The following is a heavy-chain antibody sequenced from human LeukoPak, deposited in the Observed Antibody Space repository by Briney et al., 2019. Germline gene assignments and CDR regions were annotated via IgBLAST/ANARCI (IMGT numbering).Heavy chain of an antibody. CDR3: ARVRASGTDVDGILWYSGYDSEELYYFDY. J-gene: IGHJ4*02. D-gene: IGHD5-12*01. V-gene: IGHV1-8*01. CDR2: MNPNSGNT. Sequence: ASVKVSCKASGYTFTSYDINWVRQATGQGLEWMGWMNPNSGNTGYAQKFQGRVTMTRNTSISTAYMELSSLRSEDTAVYYCARVRASGTDVDGILWYSGYDSEELYYFDYWGQGTLVTVSS. CDR1: GYTFTSYD.